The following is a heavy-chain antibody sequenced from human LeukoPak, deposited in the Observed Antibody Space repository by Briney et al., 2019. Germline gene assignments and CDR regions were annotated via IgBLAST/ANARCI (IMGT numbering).Heavy chain of an antibody. CDR1: GFNFSSYA. V-gene: IGHV3-64*01. J-gene: IGHJ4*02. CDR2: ISRNGGDT. CDR3: ARIPEY. Sequence: GGSLRLSCTASGFNFSSYAMHWVRQGPGKGLEFVSAISRNGGDTSYGNSVRGRFIISRDNSKNTVYLQMVSLRSEDAGVYYCARIPEYWGQGTLVAVSS.